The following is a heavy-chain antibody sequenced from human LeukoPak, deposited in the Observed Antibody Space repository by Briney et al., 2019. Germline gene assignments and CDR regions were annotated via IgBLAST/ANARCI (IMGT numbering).Heavy chain of an antibody. Sequence: GGSLRLSCAASGFTFSNYAMNWVRQAPGKGLEWVSLIIGSNGATFYADSVRGRFTISRDTSKNTLYLQMNSLRAEDTAVYYCVKGGYDYIEIAYFDYWGQGTLVTVSS. D-gene: IGHD5-12*01. CDR2: IIGSNGAT. J-gene: IGHJ4*02. CDR3: VKGGYDYIEIAYFDY. V-gene: IGHV3-23*01. CDR1: GFTFSNYA.